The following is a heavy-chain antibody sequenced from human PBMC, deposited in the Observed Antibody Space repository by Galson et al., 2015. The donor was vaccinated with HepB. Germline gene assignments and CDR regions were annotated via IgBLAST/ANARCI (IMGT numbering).Heavy chain of an antibody. CDR2: SNPNTGAA. Sequence: SVKVSCKASGYTFSDYFIHWVRQAPGQGPEWMGRSNPNTGAAISAKKYQGRVTMTRDTSNTTAQMDLSNLTSDDTAIYYCARGRKIVRIAAALTSEYFEYWGQGTLITVSS. CDR3: ARGRKIVRIAAALTSEYFEY. CDR1: GYTFSDYF. V-gene: IGHV1-2*06. J-gene: IGHJ1*01. D-gene: IGHD2-2*01.